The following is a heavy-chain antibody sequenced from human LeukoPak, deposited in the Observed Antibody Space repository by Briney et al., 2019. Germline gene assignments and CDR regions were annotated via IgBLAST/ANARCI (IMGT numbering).Heavy chain of an antibody. CDR3: ARRAHYDILTGYYTDDAFDI. Sequence: PSETLSLTCTVSGGSLSNYYWSWIRQPPGKGPEWMGYRYHSGSSNYNPSLKSRVTISVDTSKNQFSLKLSSVTAADTAVYYCARRAHYDILTGYYTDDAFDIWGQGTMVTVSS. CDR2: RYHSGSS. CDR1: GGSLSNYY. D-gene: IGHD3-9*01. J-gene: IGHJ3*02. V-gene: IGHV4-59*12.